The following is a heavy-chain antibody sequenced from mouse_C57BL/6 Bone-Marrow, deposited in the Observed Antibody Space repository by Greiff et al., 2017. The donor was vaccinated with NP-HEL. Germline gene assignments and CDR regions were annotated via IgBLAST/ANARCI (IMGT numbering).Heavy chain of an antibody. V-gene: IGHV5-12*01. CDR2: ISNGGGST. Sequence: EVQLMESGGGLVQPGGSLKLSCAASGFTFSDYYMYWVRQTPEKRLEWVAYISNGGGSTYYPDTVKGRFTISRDNAKNTLYLQMSRLKSEDTAMYYCARRDWYFDVWGTGTTVTVSS. CDR3: ARRDWYFDV. CDR1: GFTFSDYY. J-gene: IGHJ1*03.